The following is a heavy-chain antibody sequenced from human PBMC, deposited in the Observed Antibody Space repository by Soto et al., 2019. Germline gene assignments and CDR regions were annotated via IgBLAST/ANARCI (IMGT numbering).Heavy chain of an antibody. CDR1: GFTVSSNY. V-gene: IGHV3-53*04. D-gene: IGHD6-19*01. CDR2: IYSGGST. J-gene: IGHJ6*03. CDR3: ARTYSSGWSASNYYYYYYMDG. Sequence: GGSLRLSCAASGFTVSSNYMSWVRQAPGKGLEWVSVIYSGGSTYYADSVKGRFTISRHNSKNTLYLQMNSLRAEDTAVYYCARTYSSGWSASNYYYYYYMDGWGKGTTVTVSS.